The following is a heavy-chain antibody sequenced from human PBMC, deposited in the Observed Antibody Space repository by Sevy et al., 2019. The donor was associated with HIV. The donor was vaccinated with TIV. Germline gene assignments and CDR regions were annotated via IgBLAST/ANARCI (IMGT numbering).Heavy chain of an antibody. Sequence: GESLKISCKCSGYSFTSYWIVWVRQMPGRGLEWMGIIYPGDSDTIYSPSFKGQVTISVDKSSRTAYLQWSRLKASDTAIYYCAKGARGTLPAYYYYGMDVWGQGTTVTVSS. J-gene: IGHJ6*02. V-gene: IGHV5-51*01. CDR3: AKGARGTLPAYYYYGMDV. CDR1: GYSFTSYW. CDR2: IYPGDSDT.